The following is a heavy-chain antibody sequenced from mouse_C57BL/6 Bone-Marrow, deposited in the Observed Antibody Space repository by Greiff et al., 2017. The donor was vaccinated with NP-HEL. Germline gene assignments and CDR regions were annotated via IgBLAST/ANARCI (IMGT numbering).Heavy chain of an antibody. CDR2: IWTGGGT. CDR1: GFSLNSYA. Sequence: VMLVESGPGLVAPSQSLSITCTVSGFSLNSYAISWVRQPPGKGLEWLGVIWTGGGTNYNSALKSRLSISKDNSKSQVFLKMNSLQTDDTAGYYCARNGLGWAWFAYWGQGTLVTVSA. J-gene: IGHJ3*01. D-gene: IGHD3-1*01. CDR3: ARNGLGWAWFAY. V-gene: IGHV2-9-1*01.